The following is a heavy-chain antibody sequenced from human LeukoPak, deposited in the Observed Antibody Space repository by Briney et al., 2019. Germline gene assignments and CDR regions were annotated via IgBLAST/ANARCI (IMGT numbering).Heavy chain of an antibody. CDR3: AKDGRGTRGISTFYRGNYCVDS. Sequence: PGGSLRLSCAASGFTFSSYGMHWVRQAPGKGLEWVASIRYDGRNKYYADSVKGRFTISRDNSKSTLHLQMNSLKIEDTAVYYCAKDGRGTRGISTFYRGNYCVDSWGQGALVTVSS. J-gene: IGHJ4*02. V-gene: IGHV3-30*02. CDR2: IRYDGRNK. CDR1: GFTFSSYG. D-gene: IGHD1-7*01.